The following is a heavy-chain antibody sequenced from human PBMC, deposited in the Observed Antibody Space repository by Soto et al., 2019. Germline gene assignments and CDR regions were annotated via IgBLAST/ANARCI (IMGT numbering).Heavy chain of an antibody. V-gene: IGHV3-11*01. CDR2: VSDSGSTR. CDR1: GFTFSDYS. Sequence: QVQLVESGGGLVKPGGSLRLSCAASGFTFSDYSMAWIRQAPGKGLEWVSLVSDSGSTRYYADSVKGRFTISRDNAKNSLYLQMNSLRAEDTALYYCARVPFGGGNFFDYWGQGTLVTVSS. D-gene: IGHD2-15*01. CDR3: ARVPFGGGNFFDY. J-gene: IGHJ4*02.